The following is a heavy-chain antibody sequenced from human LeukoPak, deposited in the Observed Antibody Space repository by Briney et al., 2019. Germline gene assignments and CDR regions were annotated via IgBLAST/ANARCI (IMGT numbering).Heavy chain of an antibody. CDR1: GGSISSYY. Sequence: KPSETLSLTCTVSGGSISSYYWSWIRQPPGKGLEWIGYIYYSGSTNYNPSLKSRVTISVDTSKNQFSLKLSSVTAADTAVYYCARHYSRGWYYFDYWGQGTLVTVSS. CDR3: ARHYSRGWYYFDY. CDR2: IYYSGST. D-gene: IGHD6-19*01. V-gene: IGHV4-59*08. J-gene: IGHJ4*02.